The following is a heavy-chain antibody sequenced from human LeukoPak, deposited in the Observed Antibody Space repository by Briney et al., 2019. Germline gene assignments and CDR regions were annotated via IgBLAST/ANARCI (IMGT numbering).Heavy chain of an antibody. D-gene: IGHD6-6*01. V-gene: IGHV4-4*07. CDR2: IYITGST. J-gene: IGHJ5*02. CDR1: GGSIRSFL. Sequence: SETLSLTCSVSGGSIRSFLWSWIRQPPGRGLEWIGRIYITGSTNYNPSLKSRVTISLDTSKNQFSLKLTSVTVADTAVYYCARGGRSSSSWFDPWGQGTLVTVSS. CDR3: ARGGRSSSSWFDP.